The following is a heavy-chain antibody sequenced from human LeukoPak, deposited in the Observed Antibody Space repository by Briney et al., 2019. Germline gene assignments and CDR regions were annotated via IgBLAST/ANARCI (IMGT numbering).Heavy chain of an antibody. V-gene: IGHV3-48*02. D-gene: IGHD1-26*01. CDR3: XXXXRYSGSYDASDI. CDR2: ISSSSTTI. J-gene: IGHJ3*02. Sequence: PGGSLRLSCAASGFTLTGYSMNWVRQAPGKGLEWVSYISSSSTTIYYADSVKGRFTISRDNAKNTLYLQMNSLRDEDAAIYYXXXXXRYSGSYDASDIWGQGTVVDVSS. CDR1: GFTLTGYS.